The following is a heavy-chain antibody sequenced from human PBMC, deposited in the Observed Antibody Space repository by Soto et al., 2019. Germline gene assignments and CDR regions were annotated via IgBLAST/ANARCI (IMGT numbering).Heavy chain of an antibody. CDR1: GFTFSSYG. CDR2: ISYDGSNK. CDR3: AKEVLWFGAEDAFDI. D-gene: IGHD3-10*01. J-gene: IGHJ3*02. Sequence: QVQLVESGGGVVQPGRSLRLSCAASGFTFSSYGMHWVRQAPGKGLEWVAVISYDGSNKYYADSVKGRFTISRDNSKNARYLQMNSLRAEDTAVYYCAKEVLWFGAEDAFDIGGQGTMVTVSS. V-gene: IGHV3-30*18.